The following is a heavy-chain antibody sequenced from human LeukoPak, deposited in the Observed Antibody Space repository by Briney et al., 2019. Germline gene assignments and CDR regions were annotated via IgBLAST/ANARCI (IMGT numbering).Heavy chain of an antibody. D-gene: IGHD3-3*01. CDR1: GGSFSSYY. Sequence: SETLSLTCAVYGGSFSSYYWSWIRQPPGKGLEWIGEINHSGSTNYNPPLKSRVTISVDTSKNQFSLKLSSVTAADTAVYYCATPLFNPWGQGTLVTVSS. J-gene: IGHJ5*02. CDR2: INHSGST. CDR3: ATPLFNP. V-gene: IGHV4-34*01.